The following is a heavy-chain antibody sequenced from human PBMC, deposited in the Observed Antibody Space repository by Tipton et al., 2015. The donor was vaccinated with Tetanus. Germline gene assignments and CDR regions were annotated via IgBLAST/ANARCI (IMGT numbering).Heavy chain of an antibody. D-gene: IGHD6-19*01. CDR2: IHQSGST. CDR1: GGSISSGNW. Sequence: SLRLSCAVSGGSISSGNWWSWVRQSPGKGLEWIGEIHQSGSTSYNPSLKSRVSMSVDKSKNQFSLQLNSGTAADTAIYYCVRGPKHWLTAGQVYWGQGTLVTVSS. J-gene: IGHJ4*02. V-gene: IGHV4-4*02. CDR3: VRGPKHWLTAGQVY.